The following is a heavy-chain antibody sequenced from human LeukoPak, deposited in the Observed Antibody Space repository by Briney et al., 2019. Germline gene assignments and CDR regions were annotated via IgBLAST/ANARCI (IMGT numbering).Heavy chain of an antibody. CDR3: AREGTTVTTREWFDP. D-gene: IGHD4-17*01. Sequence: SETLSLTCTVPGGSISSGDYYWSWIRQPPGKGLEWIGYIYYSGSTYYNPSLKSRVTISVDTSKNQFSLKQSSVTAADTAVYYCAREGTTVTTREWFDPWGQGTLVTVSS. CDR2: IYYSGST. CDR1: GGSISSGDYY. J-gene: IGHJ5*02. V-gene: IGHV4-30-4*08.